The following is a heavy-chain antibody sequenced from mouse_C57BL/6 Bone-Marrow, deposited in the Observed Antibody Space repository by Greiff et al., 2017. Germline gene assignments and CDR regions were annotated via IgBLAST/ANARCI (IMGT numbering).Heavy chain of an antibody. CDR1: EYEFPSHD. D-gene: IGHD2-2*01. J-gene: IGHJ4*01. CDR3: ARQGYYYAMDY. V-gene: IGHV5-2*01. CDR2: INSDGGST. Sequence: EVQGVESGGGLVQPGESLKLSCESNEYEFPSHDMSWVRKTPEKRLELVAAINSDGGSTYYPDTMERRFIISSDNTKKTLYLQMSSLRSEDTALYCCARQGYYYAMDYWGQGTSVTVSS.